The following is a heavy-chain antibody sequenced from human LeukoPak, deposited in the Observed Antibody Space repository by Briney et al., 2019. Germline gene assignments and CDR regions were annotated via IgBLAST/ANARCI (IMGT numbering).Heavy chain of an antibody. D-gene: IGHD3-9*01. V-gene: IGHV3-30*02. J-gene: IGHJ4*02. CDR1: GFSFNKNG. CDR3: ARDDPHYDIVTGYYPIDY. CDR2: LRYDGSNQ. Sequence: GGSLRLSCAASGFSFNKNGMHLVRQAPGKGLEWVAFLRYDGSNQEYADSVKGRFTISRDNSKNTLYLQMNSLRVEDTALYYCARDDPHYDIVTGYYPIDYWGQGTLVTVSS.